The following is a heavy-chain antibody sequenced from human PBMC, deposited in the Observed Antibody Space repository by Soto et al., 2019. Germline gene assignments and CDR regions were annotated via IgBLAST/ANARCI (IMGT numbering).Heavy chain of an antibody. CDR2: VSANNGDT. Sequence: GASVKVSCKASGFTFSNYGLNWVRQAPGQGLEWMGWVSANNGDTNYAQNLQGRVSMTTDTSTSTAYMELRGLTFDDTAVYYCARDIESVTAKHFFYYYAMDVWGQGTTVTVSS. J-gene: IGHJ6*02. V-gene: IGHV1-18*01. CDR1: GFTFSNYG. CDR3: ARDIESVTAKHFFYYYAMDV. D-gene: IGHD2-8*01.